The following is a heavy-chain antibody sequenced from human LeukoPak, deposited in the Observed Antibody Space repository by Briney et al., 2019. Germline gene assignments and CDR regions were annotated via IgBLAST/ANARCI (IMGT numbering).Heavy chain of an antibody. CDR2: IYWNGGST. Sequence: GGSLRLFCAVSGFPFDDYGMRWVRQAPGKGLAGVSGIYWNGGSTGYADSVKGRFTIFSDNAKNSLYLQMNSLCAEHTALYDGARDLTPWGSYGSFDYWGQGTRVTVSS. CDR3: ARDLTPWGSYGSFDY. D-gene: IGHD5-18*01. V-gene: IGHV3-20*01. CDR1: GFPFDDYG. J-gene: IGHJ4*02.